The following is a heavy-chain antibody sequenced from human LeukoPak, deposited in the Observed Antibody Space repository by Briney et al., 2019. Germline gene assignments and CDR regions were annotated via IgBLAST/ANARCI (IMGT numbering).Heavy chain of an antibody. CDR3: AGDRATSYFDY. CDR2: IWYDGSNK. CDR1: GFTFRSHG. J-gene: IGHJ4*02. D-gene: IGHD1-26*01. V-gene: IGHV3-33*01. Sequence: GGSLRLSCAASGFTFRSHGMHWVRQAPGKGLEWAAFIWYDGSNKYYTDSVKGRFTISRDNSKNTLYLQMNSLRAEDTAVYYCAGDRATSYFDYWGQGALVTISS.